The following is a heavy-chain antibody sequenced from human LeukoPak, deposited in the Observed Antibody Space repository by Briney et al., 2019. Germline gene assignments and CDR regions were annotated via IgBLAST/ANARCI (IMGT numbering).Heavy chain of an antibody. J-gene: IGHJ4*02. Sequence: PGGSLRLSCTASGFTFCSYSMNWVAQAPGKGLEWVSSISSGSSYIYHADSVKGRFTVSRDNAKNSLYLQMNSLRAEDTAVYYCARQAVAGQVDYWGQGTLVTVSS. CDR2: ISSGSSYI. CDR3: ARQAVAGQVDY. D-gene: IGHD6-19*01. V-gene: IGHV3-21*01. CDR1: GFTFCSYS.